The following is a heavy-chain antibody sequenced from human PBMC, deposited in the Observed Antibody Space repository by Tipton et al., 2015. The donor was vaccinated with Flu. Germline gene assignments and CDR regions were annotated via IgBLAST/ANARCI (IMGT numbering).Heavy chain of an antibody. J-gene: IGHJ5*01. CDR1: GGSISSGGYY. V-gene: IGHV4-31*03. CDR3: ARRDYSNYVSVPKNWLDS. Sequence: TLSLTCTVSGGSISSGGYYWSWIRQHPGKGLEWIGYIYYSGSTYYNPSLQSRITISLDTSKNQFSLKLSSVTAADTAVYYCARRDYSNYVSVPKNWLDSWGQGTLVTVSS. CDR2: IYYSGST. D-gene: IGHD4-11*01.